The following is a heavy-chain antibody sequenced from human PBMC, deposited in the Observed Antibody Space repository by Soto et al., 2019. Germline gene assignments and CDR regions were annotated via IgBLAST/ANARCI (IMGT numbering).Heavy chain of an antibody. V-gene: IGHV3-30-3*01. J-gene: IGHJ4*02. D-gene: IGHD3-22*01. CDR3: ARDYYKYYDSSGYYRSPAY. Sequence: GGSLILSCAASGFTFSSYAMHWVRQAPGKGLEWVALISYDGSDKDYADSVKGRFTISRDNSRNTLFLQMYSLRAEDTAVYYCARDYYKYYDSSGYYRSPAYWGQGTLVTVSS. CDR2: ISYDGSDK. CDR1: GFTFSSYA.